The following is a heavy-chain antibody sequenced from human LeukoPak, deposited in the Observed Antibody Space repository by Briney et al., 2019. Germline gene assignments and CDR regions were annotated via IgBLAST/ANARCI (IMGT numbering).Heavy chain of an antibody. CDR2: INHSGST. J-gene: IGHJ6*04. Sequence: SETLSLTCAVYGGSFSGYYWSWIRQPPGKGLEWIWEINHSGSTNYNPSLKSRVTISVDTSKNQFSLKLSSVTAADTAVYYCARGHGYPYGMDVWGKGTTVTVSS. CDR3: ARGHGYPYGMDV. D-gene: IGHD5-18*01. V-gene: IGHV4-34*01. CDR1: GGSFSGYY.